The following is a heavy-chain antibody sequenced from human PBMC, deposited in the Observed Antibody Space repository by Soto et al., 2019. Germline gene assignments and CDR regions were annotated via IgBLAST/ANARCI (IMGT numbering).Heavy chain of an antibody. D-gene: IGHD3-9*01. CDR3: ARDTIRYFDWLLPMDV. V-gene: IGHV4-30-4*01. J-gene: IGHJ6*02. CDR1: GGSISSGDYY. Sequence: PSETLSLTCTVSGGSISSGDYYWSWIRQPPGKGLEWIGYIYYSGSTYYNPSLKSRVTISVDTSKNQFSLKLSSVTAADTAVYYCARDTIRYFDWLLPMDVWGQGTTVTVS. CDR2: IYYSGST.